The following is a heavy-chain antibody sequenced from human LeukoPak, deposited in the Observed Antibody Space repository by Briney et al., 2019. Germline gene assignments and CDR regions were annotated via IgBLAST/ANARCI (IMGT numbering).Heavy chain of an antibody. J-gene: IGHJ6*04. CDR3: GGRVDFRPYSSSWSYYYYYGMDV. CDR1: GGTFSSYA. V-gene: IGHV1-69*01. CDR2: IIPIFGTA. Sequence: SVKVSCKASGGTFSSYAISWVRQAPGQGLEWMGGIIPIFGTANYAQKFQGRVTITADESTSTAYMELSSLRSEDTAVYYCGGRVDFRPYSSSWSYYYYYGMDVWGKGTTVTVSS. D-gene: IGHD6-13*01.